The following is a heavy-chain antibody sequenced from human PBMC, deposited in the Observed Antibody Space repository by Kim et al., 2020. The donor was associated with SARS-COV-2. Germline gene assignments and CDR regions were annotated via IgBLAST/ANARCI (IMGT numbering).Heavy chain of an antibody. J-gene: IGHJ6*02. V-gene: IGHV1-3*01. CDR1: GYTFTSYA. D-gene: IGHD2-21*01. CDR3: ARTAPHGGGDCSEAYYYYYGMDV. Sequence: ASVKVSCKASGYTFTSYAMHWVRQAPGQRLEWMGWINAGNGNTKYSQKFQGRVTITRDTSASTAYMELSSLRSEDTAVYYWARTAPHGGGDCSEAYYYYYGMDVWGQGTTVTVSS. CDR2: INAGNGNT.